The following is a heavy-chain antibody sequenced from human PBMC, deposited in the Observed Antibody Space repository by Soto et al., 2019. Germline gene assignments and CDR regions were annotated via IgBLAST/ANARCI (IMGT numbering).Heavy chain of an antibody. Sequence: QVQLVQSGAEVKKPGSSVKVSCKASGGTFSSYTISWVRQAPGQGLEWMGRIIPILGIANYAQKFQGRVTITADKSTSTAYMELSSLRSEDTAVYYCARGGGGYDIDYWGQGTLVTVSS. CDR2: IIPILGIA. J-gene: IGHJ4*02. V-gene: IGHV1-69*02. CDR3: ARGGGGYDIDY. D-gene: IGHD5-12*01. CDR1: GGTFSSYT.